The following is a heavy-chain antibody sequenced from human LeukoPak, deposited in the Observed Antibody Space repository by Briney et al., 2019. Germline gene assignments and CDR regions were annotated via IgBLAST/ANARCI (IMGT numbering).Heavy chain of an antibody. J-gene: IGHJ4*02. D-gene: IGHD3-22*01. Sequence: ASVKVSCKASGYTFTSYGISWVRQAPGQGLEWMGWISAYNGNTNYAQKLQGRVTMTTDTSTSTAYMELRSLRSDDTAVYYCAREFKGGLYYYDSSGGNSYVEAFDYWGQGTLVTVSS. CDR2: ISAYNGNT. V-gene: IGHV1-18*01. CDR3: AREFKGGLYYYDSSGGNSYVEAFDY. CDR1: GYTFTSYG.